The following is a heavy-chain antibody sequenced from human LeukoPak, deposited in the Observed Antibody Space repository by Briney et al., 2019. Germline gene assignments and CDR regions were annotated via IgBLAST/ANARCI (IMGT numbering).Heavy chain of an antibody. Sequence: SETLSLTCTVSGGSISSYYWGWIRQPPGKGLEWIGYIYYSGSTNYNPSLKSRVTISVDTSKNQFSLKLSSVTAADTAVYYCARRRSSGSYYNPWEDNWFDPWGQGTLVTVSS. J-gene: IGHJ5*02. V-gene: IGHV4-59*08. CDR3: ARRRSSGSYYNPWEDNWFDP. CDR2: IYYSGST. D-gene: IGHD3-10*01. CDR1: GGSISSYY.